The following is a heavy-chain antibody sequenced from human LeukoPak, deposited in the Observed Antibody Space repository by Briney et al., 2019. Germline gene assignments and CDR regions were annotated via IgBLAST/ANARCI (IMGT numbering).Heavy chain of an antibody. V-gene: IGHV1-18*01. Sequence: ASVKVSCKASGYTFTSYGISWVRQAPGQGLEWMGWISAYNGNTNYAQKLQGRVTMTTDTSTSTAYMELRSLRSDDTAVYYCARDTNPPGIAAAGPHFGYWGQGTLVTVSS. CDR2: ISAYNGNT. J-gene: IGHJ4*02. D-gene: IGHD6-13*01. CDR3: ARDTNPPGIAAAGPHFGY. CDR1: GYTFTSYG.